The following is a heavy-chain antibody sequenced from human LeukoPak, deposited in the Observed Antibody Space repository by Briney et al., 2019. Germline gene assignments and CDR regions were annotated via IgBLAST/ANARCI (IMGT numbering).Heavy chain of an antibody. CDR3: ARGRHDRRTYYYGSGSYYFDY. V-gene: IGHV4-38-2*02. CDR2: IYHSGST. CDR1: GYSISSGYY. Sequence: PSETLSLTCSVSGYSISSGYYWGWIRQPPGKKLEWIGSIYHSGSTYYNPSLKSRVTVSVDTAKNQFSLNLSSVTAADTAVYYCARGRHDRRTYYYGSGSYYFDYWGQGTLVTVSS. J-gene: IGHJ4*02. D-gene: IGHD3-10*01.